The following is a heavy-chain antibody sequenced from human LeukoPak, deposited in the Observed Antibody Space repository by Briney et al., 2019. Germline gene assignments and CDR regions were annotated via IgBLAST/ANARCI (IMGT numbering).Heavy chain of an antibody. V-gene: IGHV3-23*01. D-gene: IGHD6-19*01. Sequence: PGGSLRLSCAASGFTFSSYAMSWVRQAPGKGLEWVAAISGSGGSTYYADSVKGRFTISRDNSKNTLYLQMNSLRAEDTAVYYCAKARVLTVAYDAFDIWGQGTMVTVSS. CDR1: GFTFSSYA. CDR3: AKARVLTVAYDAFDI. CDR2: ISGSGGST. J-gene: IGHJ3*02.